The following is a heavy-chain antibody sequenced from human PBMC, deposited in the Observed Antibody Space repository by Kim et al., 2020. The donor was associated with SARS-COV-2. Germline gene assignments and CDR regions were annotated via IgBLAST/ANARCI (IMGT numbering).Heavy chain of an antibody. Sequence: KGRFTISRDNAKNSLYLQMNSLRAEDTALYYCAKDITPHYYGSGSPLFDYWGQGTLVTVSS. V-gene: IGHV3-9*01. J-gene: IGHJ4*02. D-gene: IGHD3-10*01. CDR3: AKDITPHYYGSGSPLFDY.